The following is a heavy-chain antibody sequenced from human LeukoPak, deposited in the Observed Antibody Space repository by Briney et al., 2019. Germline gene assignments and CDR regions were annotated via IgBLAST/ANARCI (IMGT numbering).Heavy chain of an antibody. CDR1: GFTFSSHS. Sequence: GGSLRLSCGASGFTFSSHSMNWVRQAPGKGLEWVSSINSSSRYIYYADSVKGRFTISRDNAKNSLYLQMNRLRAEDTAVYYCARDGWPEDAFDIWGQGTMVTVSS. CDR3: ARDGWPEDAFDI. J-gene: IGHJ3*02. D-gene: IGHD2-15*01. V-gene: IGHV3-21*01. CDR2: INSSSRYI.